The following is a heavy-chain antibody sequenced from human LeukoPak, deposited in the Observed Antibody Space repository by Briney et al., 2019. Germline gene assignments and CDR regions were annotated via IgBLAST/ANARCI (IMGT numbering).Heavy chain of an antibody. J-gene: IGHJ4*02. V-gene: IGHV3-33*08. CDR2: IWYDGSNK. Sequence: PGGSLRPSCAASGFTFSSYGMHWVRQAPGKGLGWVAVIWYDGSNKYYADSVKGRFTISRDNSKNTLYLQMNSLRAEDTAVYYCARDFGPQQWLVRLDYWGQGTLVTVSS. CDR3: ARDFGPQQWLVRLDY. CDR1: GFTFSSYG. D-gene: IGHD6-19*01.